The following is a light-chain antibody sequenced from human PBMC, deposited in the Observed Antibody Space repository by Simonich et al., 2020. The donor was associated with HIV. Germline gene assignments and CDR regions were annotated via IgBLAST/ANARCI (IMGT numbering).Light chain of an antibody. CDR3: VVWDDSLSGPV. V-gene: IGLV1-47*01. Sequence: QSVLTQPPSASGTPGQRVTISCSGSSSNIGSNYVYWYQQLPGTAPKLLIYRNNQRPSGVPDRFSGSKSGTSASLAISGLRSEDEADYYCVVWDDSLSGPVFGGGTKLTVL. CDR2: RNN. J-gene: IGLJ3*02. CDR1: SSNIGSNY.